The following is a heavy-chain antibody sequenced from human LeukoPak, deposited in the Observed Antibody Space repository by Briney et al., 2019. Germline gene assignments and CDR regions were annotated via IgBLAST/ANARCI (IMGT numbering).Heavy chain of an antibody. Sequence: SQTLSLTCAISGGSVSSNSAAWIWIRQSPSRGLEWLGRTYYRSKWYTEYAVSVKSRITINPDTSKNQFSLQLSSVNPEDTAVYYCARLGSGPNYWGQGTLVTVSS. CDR3: ARLGSGPNY. D-gene: IGHD3-10*01. CDR1: GGSVSSNSAA. CDR2: TYYRSKWYT. V-gene: IGHV6-1*01. J-gene: IGHJ4*02.